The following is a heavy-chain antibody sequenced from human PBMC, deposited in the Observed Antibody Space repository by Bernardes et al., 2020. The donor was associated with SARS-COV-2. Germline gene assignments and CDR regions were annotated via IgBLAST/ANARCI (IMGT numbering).Heavy chain of an antibody. CDR3: ARAGSNARRGYYYYGMDV. J-gene: IGHJ6*02. D-gene: IGHD3-16*01. CDR2: INPNSGGT. V-gene: IGHV1-2*04. Sequence: ASVKVSCKASGYTFTGYYMHWVRQAPGQGLEWMGWINPNSGGTNYAQKFQGWVTMTRDTSISTVYMELSRLRSDDTAVYYCARAGSNARRGYYYYGMDVWGQGTTVTVSS. CDR1: GYTFTGYY.